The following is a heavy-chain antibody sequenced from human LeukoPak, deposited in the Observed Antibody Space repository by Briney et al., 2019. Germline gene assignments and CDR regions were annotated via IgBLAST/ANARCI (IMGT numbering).Heavy chain of an antibody. CDR2: ISYDGSSK. V-gene: IGHV3-30*04. Sequence: GRSLRLSCAASGFTFSSYAMHWVRQAPGKGLEWVAVISYDGSSKYYADSVKGRFTISRDNSKNTLYLQMNSLRAEDTAVYYCARGLGGITMVRGFDYWGQGTLVTVSS. CDR3: ARGLGGITMVRGFDY. D-gene: IGHD3-10*01. J-gene: IGHJ4*02. CDR1: GFTFSSYA.